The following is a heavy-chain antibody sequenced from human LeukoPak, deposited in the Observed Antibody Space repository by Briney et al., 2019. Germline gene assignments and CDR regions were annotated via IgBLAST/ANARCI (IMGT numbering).Heavy chain of an antibody. V-gene: IGHV4-59*01. CDR1: GGSISDYS. CDR2: LYYNGSA. J-gene: IGHJ4*02. Sequence: SETLSLTCTVSGGSISDYSWSWIRQPPGKGLEWIGNLYYNGSANHNPSLKSRVTISSDTSKNQFSLKLTPVTAADMAVYYCAREGLGELTLDYWGQGTLVTVSS. CDR3: AREGLGELTLDY. D-gene: IGHD3-16*01.